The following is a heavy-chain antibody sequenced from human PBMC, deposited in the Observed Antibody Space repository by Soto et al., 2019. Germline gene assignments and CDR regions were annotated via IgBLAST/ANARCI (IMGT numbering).Heavy chain of an antibody. J-gene: IGHJ4*02. D-gene: IGHD3-3*01. CDR1: GFTFSSYA. CDR2: ISYDGSNK. V-gene: IGHV3-30-3*01. CDR3: ASHTYYDFWSGYPPPDY. Sequence: QVQLVESGGGVVQPGRSLRLSCAASGFTFSSYAMHWVRQAPGKGLEWVAVISYDGSNKYYADSVKGRFTISRDNSKNTLYLQMNSLRAEVTAVYYCASHTYYDFWSGYPPPDYWGQGTLVTVSS.